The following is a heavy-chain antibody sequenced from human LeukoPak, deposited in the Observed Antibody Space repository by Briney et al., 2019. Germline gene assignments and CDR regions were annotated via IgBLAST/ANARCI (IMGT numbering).Heavy chain of an antibody. CDR3: ARAPYDFWSGKSRYYYYYYMDV. V-gene: IGHV4-59*01. CDR2: IYYSGST. CDR1: GGSISSYY. D-gene: IGHD3-3*01. J-gene: IGHJ6*03. Sequence: PSETLSLTCTVSGGSISSYYWSWVRQPPGKGLEWIGYIYYSGSTNYNPSLKSRVTISVDTSKNQFSLKLSSVTAADTAVYYCARAPYDFWSGKSRYYYYYYMDVWGKGTTVTVSS.